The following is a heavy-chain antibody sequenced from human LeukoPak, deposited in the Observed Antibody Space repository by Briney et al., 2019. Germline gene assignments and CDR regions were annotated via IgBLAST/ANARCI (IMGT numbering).Heavy chain of an antibody. Sequence: GGSLRLSCAASGFTFSSYWMHWVRQAPGKGLGWVSRINSDGSSTSYADSVKGRFTISSDNAKNTLYLQMNSLRAEDTAVYYCARDGQQQLVLNWFDPWGQGTLVTVSS. V-gene: IGHV3-74*01. CDR1: GFTFSSYW. J-gene: IGHJ5*02. CDR2: INSDGSST. D-gene: IGHD6-13*01. CDR3: ARDGQQQLVLNWFDP.